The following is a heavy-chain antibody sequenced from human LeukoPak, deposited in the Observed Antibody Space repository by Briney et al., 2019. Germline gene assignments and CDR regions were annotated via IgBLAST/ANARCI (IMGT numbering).Heavy chain of an antibody. CDR1: GGSFSGYY. CDR2: INHSGST. J-gene: IGHJ4*02. CDR3: ARGRFLECHDY. V-gene: IGHV4-34*01. Sequence: SETLSLTCAVYGGSFSGYYWSWIRQPPGKGLEWIGEINHSGSTNYNPSLKSRVTISVDTSKNQFSLKLSSVTAADTAVYYCARGRFLECHDYWGQGTLVTVSS. D-gene: IGHD3-3*01.